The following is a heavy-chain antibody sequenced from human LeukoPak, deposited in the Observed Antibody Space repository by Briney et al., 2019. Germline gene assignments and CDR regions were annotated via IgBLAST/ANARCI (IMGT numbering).Heavy chain of an antibody. CDR1: GFTFSSHA. V-gene: IGHV3-30-3*01. D-gene: IGHD2-8*01. CDR3: ARGLIRSFDP. Sequence: GRSLRLSCAASGFTFSSHALHWVRQAPGKGLDWVAVISYDGSNKYYADSVKGRFTISRDNSQNTVYLQMNSLRDEDTAVYYCARGLIRSFDPWGQGTLVTVSS. J-gene: IGHJ5*02. CDR2: ISYDGSNK.